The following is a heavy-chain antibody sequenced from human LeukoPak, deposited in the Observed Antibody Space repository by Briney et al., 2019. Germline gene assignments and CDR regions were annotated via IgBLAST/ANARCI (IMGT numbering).Heavy chain of an antibody. J-gene: IGHJ4*02. CDR1: GGSISSGGYS. V-gene: IGHV4-30-2*01. Sequence: PSQTLSLTCAVSGGSISSGGYSWSWIRQPPGKGLEWIGYIYHSGSNYYNPSLKSRVTISLDTSKNQFSLKLSSVTAADTAVYYCAGHHPRNTVDFWGQGTLVTVSS. CDR3: AGHHPRNTVDF. CDR2: IYHSGSN. D-gene: IGHD2-8*02.